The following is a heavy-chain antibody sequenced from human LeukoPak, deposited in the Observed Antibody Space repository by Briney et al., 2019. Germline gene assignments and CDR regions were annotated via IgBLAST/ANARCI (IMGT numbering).Heavy chain of an antibody. V-gene: IGHV3-11*04. J-gene: IGHJ5*02. CDR3: ARGANYDFWEDNWFDP. Sequence: PGGSLRLSCAASGFTFSDYYMSWIRQARGKGLEWVSYISSSGSTISSADSVTCRFTISRDNAKNSLYLQMNSLRAEDTAVYYCARGANYDFWEDNWFDPWGQGTLVTVSS. CDR2: ISSSGSTI. D-gene: IGHD3-3*01. CDR1: GFTFSDYY.